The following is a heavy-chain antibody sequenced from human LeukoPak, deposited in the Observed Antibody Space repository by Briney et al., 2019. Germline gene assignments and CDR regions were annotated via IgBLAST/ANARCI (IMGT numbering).Heavy chain of an antibody. J-gene: IGHJ5*02. V-gene: IGHV1-69*04. CDR2: IIPILGIA. Sequence: GSSVKVSCKASGGTFSSYAISWVRQAPGQGLEWMGRIIPILGIANYAQKFQGRVTITADKSTSTAYMELSSLRSEDTAVYYCARSIAVAGMSGDWFDPWGQGTLVTVSS. D-gene: IGHD6-19*01. CDR1: GGTFSSYA. CDR3: ARSIAVAGMSGDWFDP.